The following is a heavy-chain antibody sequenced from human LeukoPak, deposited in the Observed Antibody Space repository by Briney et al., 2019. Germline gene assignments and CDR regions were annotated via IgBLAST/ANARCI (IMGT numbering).Heavy chain of an antibody. CDR1: GYTFTSYY. CDR2: INPSGGST. CDR3: ARDSLATTLDY. Sequence: ASVKVSCKASGYTFTSYYMHWVRQAPGQGLEWMGIINPSGGSTSYAQKSQGRVTMTRDMSTSTVYMELSSLRSEDTAVYYCARDSLATTLDYWGQGTLVTVSS. J-gene: IGHJ4*02. V-gene: IGHV1-46*01. D-gene: IGHD5-12*01.